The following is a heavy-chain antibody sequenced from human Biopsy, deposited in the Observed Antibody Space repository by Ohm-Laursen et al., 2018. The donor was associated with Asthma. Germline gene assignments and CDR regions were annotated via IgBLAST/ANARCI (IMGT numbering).Heavy chain of an antibody. CDR1: GFVFSQCG. J-gene: IGHJ3*02. D-gene: IGHD3-22*01. V-gene: IGHV3-30*03. CDR3: ARQSGQEYGDSIPFDT. CDR2: VSSDGHNK. Sequence: SLRLSCAAAGFVFSQCGMHWVRQGPGKGLEWVALVSSDGHNKYYEDSVKGRFAISRDNSRNRLYLQINSPTVEDSAVYFCARQSGQEYGDSIPFDTWGQGTKVAVSS.